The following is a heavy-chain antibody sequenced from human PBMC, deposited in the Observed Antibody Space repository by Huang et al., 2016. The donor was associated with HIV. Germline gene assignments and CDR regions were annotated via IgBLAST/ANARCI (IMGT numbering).Heavy chain of an antibody. D-gene: IGHD6-13*01. CDR3: ARRASSSWYGSFEY. J-gene: IGHJ4*02. V-gene: IGHV5-51*01. CDR2: IDPGDSGT. Sequence: DVQLVQSGAEVRKPGESLKISCKGSGSTFTKYWIGWVRQMPGKGLEWMGIIDPGDSGTRYSPSFEVQVTISAVKSIGTAYLQWSSLKASDTAMYDCARRASSSWYGSFEYWGQGTQVTVSS. CDR1: GSTFTKYW.